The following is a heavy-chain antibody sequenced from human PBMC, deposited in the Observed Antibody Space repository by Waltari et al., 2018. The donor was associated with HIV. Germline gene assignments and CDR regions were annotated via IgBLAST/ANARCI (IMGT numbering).Heavy chain of an antibody. CDR3: ARVTTVTGDSYFYYGMDV. D-gene: IGHD4-17*01. J-gene: IGHJ6*02. CDR2: INPNSGGT. V-gene: IGHV1-2*06. Sequence: QVQLVQSGAEVRKPGASVKVSCKASGYTFTGYYLHWVRQAPGQGLEWMRRINPNSGGTNYAQKFQARVTMTRDTSIGAAYMELSSLRPNDTAVYYCARVTTVTGDSYFYYGMDVWGQGTTVTVSS. CDR1: GYTFTGYY.